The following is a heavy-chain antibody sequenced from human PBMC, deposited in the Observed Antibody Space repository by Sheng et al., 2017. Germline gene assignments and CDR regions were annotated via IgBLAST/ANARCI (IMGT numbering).Heavy chain of an antibody. V-gene: IGHV3-48*03. CDR1: GFTFSSYE. Sequence: EVQLVESGGGLVQPWRGPLRLSCAASGFTFSSYEMNWVRQAPGKGLEWVSYISSSGSTIYYADSVKGRFTISRDNAKNSLYLQMNSLRAEDTAVYYCARDNSGYDFDYWGQGTLVTVSS. D-gene: IGHD5-12*01. CDR3: ARDNSGYDFDY. CDR2: ISSSGSTI. J-gene: IGHJ4*02.